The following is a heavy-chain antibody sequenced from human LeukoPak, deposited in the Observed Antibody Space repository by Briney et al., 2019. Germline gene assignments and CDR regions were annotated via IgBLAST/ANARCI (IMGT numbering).Heavy chain of an antibody. Sequence: GSLRLSCAASGFTISSYAMSWVRQAPGKGLEWVSAISGSGGSTYYADSVKGRFTISRDNSKNTLYLQMNSLRAEDTAVYYCAKDRRDSSGYYYSRFDYWGQGTLVTVSS. CDR3: AKDRRDSSGYYYSRFDY. V-gene: IGHV3-23*01. CDR2: ISGSGGST. CDR1: GFTISSYA. J-gene: IGHJ4*02. D-gene: IGHD3-22*01.